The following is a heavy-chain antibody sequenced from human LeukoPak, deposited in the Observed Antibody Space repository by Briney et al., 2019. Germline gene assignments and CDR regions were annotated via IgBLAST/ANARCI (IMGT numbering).Heavy chain of an antibody. Sequence: SVKVSCKASGGTFTIYVISWVRQAPGQGLEWMGRINPILGIANYVQKFQGRVTISADKSTSTVYMELSNLRSEDTAIYYCGRPANYFGSGTYYIDAFDIWGQGTMVTVSS. CDR2: INPILGIA. D-gene: IGHD3-10*01. V-gene: IGHV1-69*04. CDR1: GGTFTIYV. CDR3: GRPANYFGSGTYYIDAFDI. J-gene: IGHJ3*02.